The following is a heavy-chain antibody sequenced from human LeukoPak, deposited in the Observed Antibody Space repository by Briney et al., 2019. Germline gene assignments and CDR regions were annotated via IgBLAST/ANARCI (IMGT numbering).Heavy chain of an antibody. J-gene: IGHJ4*02. D-gene: IGHD6-13*01. CDR3: ARQVAYSSSWYRYFDY. Sequence: SETLSLXCAVSGYSISSGYYWGLIRQPPGKGLEWIGSIYHSGSTYYNPSLKSRVTISVDTSKNQFSLKLSSVTAADTAVYYCARQVAYSSSWYRYFDYWGQGTLVTVSS. V-gene: IGHV4-38-2*01. CDR2: IYHSGST. CDR1: GYSISSGYY.